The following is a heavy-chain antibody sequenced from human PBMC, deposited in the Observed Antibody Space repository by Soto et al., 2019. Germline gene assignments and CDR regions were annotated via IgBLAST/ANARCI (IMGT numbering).Heavy chain of an antibody. CDR3: ARSGSEVDY. D-gene: IGHD3-10*01. V-gene: IGHV3-7*01. CDR1: GFTFSAYW. Sequence: PGGSLRLSCAASGFTFSAYWISWVRQAPGKGLEWVANIKQAGSEKYYVDSVNGRFIISRDDAKNSLFLQVNSLRVEDTAVYYSARSGSEVDYWGQGTLVTVSS. CDR2: IKQAGSEK. J-gene: IGHJ4*02.